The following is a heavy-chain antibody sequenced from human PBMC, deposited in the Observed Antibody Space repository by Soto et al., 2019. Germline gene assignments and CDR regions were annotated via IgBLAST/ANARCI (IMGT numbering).Heavy chain of an antibody. V-gene: IGHV4-59*01. CDR2: IYYSGST. CDR3: ARGSTSSSWSRRNWIDP. Sequence: SETLSLTCTVSGGSISSYYWSWIRQPPGKGLEWIGYIYYSGSTNYNPSLKSRVTISVDTSKNQFSLKLSSVTAADTAVYYCARGSTSSSWSRRNWIDPWGQGTLVTVSS. CDR1: GGSISSYY. J-gene: IGHJ5*02. D-gene: IGHD6-13*01.